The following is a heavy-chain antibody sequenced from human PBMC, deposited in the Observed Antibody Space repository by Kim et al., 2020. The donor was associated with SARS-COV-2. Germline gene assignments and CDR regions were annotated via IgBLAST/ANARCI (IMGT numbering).Heavy chain of an antibody. CDR2: IYSRGKT. CDR1: GGSISSSSYY. V-gene: IGHV4-39*01. CDR3: ARHPSSRWNPDYYYGLDA. J-gene: IGHJ6*02. D-gene: IGHD6-13*01. Sequence: SETLSLTCTVSGGSISSSSYYWGWIRQPPGKGLEWIGSIYSRGKTYYNPALKPRVIISVDTSKNLFPLKVTSMTAAATAVYYWARHPSSRWNPDYYYGLDAWGHGTTVTVSS.